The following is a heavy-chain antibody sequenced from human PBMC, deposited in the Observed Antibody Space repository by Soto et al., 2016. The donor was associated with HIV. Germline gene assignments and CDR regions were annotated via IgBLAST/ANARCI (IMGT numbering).Heavy chain of an antibody. J-gene: IGHJ6*02. Sequence: EVQLVESGGGLVQPGGSLRLSCAASGFTVSNNYMSWVRQAPGKGLEWVSVIYSGGNTYYADSVKGRFIISRDNSKNTLYLQMNSLRAEDTAVYYCVRDENYYEAYGMDVWGPRDHGSPSP. CDR1: GFTVSNNY. D-gene: IGHD3-22*01. CDR2: IYSGGNT. V-gene: IGHV3-66*01. CDR3: VRDENYYEAYGMDV.